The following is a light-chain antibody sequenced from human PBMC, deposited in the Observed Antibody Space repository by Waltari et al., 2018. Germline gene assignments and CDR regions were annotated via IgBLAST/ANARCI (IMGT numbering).Light chain of an antibody. CDR2: AAS. Sequence: EVVLTQSPATLSVSPGEGATLSCRASQSVSTNLAWYQQKPGQPPRLLFYAASTRATGIPARFSGSGSGTDFTFTISRLQSEDFAVYYCQQSDNWPWTFGQGTKVENK. CDR3: QQSDNWPWT. CDR1: QSVSTN. V-gene: IGKV3-15*01. J-gene: IGKJ1*01.